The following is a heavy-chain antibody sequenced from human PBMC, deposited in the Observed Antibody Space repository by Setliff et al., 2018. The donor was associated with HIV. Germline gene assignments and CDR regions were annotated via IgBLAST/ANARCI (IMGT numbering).Heavy chain of an antibody. CDR2: IIPILGTA. CDR1: GGTFSSYA. V-gene: IGHV1-69*13. J-gene: IGHJ6*02. D-gene: IGHD5-18*01. Sequence: SVKVSCKASGGTFSSYAISWVQQAPGQGLEWMGGIIPILGTANYAQKFQGRVTITADESTSTAYMELSGLRSEDTAVYYCARPSDTAMVTVGYYYYGMDVWGQGTTVTVSS. CDR3: ARPSDTAMVTVGYYYYGMDV.